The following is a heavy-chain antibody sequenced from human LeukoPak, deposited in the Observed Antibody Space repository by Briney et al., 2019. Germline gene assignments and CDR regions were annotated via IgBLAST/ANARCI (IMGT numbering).Heavy chain of an antibody. J-gene: IGHJ4*02. V-gene: IGHV5-51*01. Sequence: GESLKISCKGSGYSFTSYWIGWVRQMPGKGLEWMGIIYPGDSDTRYSPSFQGQVTISADKSISTAYLQWSSLKASDTAMYYCARGGAYCSSTSCYYDYWGQGTLVTVSS. CDR3: ARGGAYCSSTSCYYDY. D-gene: IGHD2-2*01. CDR2: IYPGDSDT. CDR1: GYSFTSYW.